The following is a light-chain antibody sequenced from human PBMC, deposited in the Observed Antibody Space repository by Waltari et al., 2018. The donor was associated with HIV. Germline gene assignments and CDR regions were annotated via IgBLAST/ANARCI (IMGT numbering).Light chain of an antibody. CDR2: RNN. J-gene: IGLJ1*01. CDR1: SSNIGSKY. Sequence: QSVLTQPHSASGTPGQRVTISCSGSSSNIGSKYVYWYQQLPGTAPNLLIYRNNRRPSGVPDRFSGPKSGPAGSRASRGRRSEDDADYYCAAGDDSLSGPYVFGTGTKVTVL. V-gene: IGLV1-47*01. CDR3: AAGDDSLSGPYV.